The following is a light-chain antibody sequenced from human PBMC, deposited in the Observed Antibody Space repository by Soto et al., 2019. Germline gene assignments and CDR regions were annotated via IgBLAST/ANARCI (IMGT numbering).Light chain of an antibody. CDR1: QTISRW. J-gene: IGKJ1*01. V-gene: IGKV1-5*01. Sequence: DIQMTQSPSTLSGSVGDRVTITCRASQTISRWSACYQQKPGKAPRLLIYTASTLESGVPSRFSASGSGTEFTLTISSLHPDDFPTYYCQEYNNYWTFGQGTKVDI. CDR3: QEYNNYWT. CDR2: TAS.